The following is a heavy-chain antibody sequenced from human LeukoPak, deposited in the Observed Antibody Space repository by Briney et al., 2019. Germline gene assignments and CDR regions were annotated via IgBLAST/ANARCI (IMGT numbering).Heavy chain of an antibody. CDR3: ARDYYGSGSYSSWYFDY. J-gene: IGHJ4*02. D-gene: IGHD3-10*01. CDR1: GYTFTGYY. CDR2: INPNSGGI. V-gene: IGHV1-2*06. Sequence: ASVKVSCKASGYTFTGYYMHWVRQAPGQGLEWMGRINPNSGGINYAQKFQGRVTMTRDTSISTAYMELSRLGSDDTAVYYCARDYYGSGSYSSWYFDYWGQGTLVTVSS.